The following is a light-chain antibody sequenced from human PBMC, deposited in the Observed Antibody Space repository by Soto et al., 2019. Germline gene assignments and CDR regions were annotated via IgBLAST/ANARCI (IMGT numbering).Light chain of an antibody. CDR2: DAS. Sequence: EIVLTQSPGTLSLSPGERATLSCRASQSVSNNYLAWYQQKPGQAPRVFIYDASTRATGIPARFSGSGSGTEFTLTISSLQSENFAIDYCQQYNNWPQIFGPGPQVDIK. CDR1: QSVSNN. V-gene: IGKV3-15*01. CDR3: QQYNNWPQI. J-gene: IGKJ3*01.